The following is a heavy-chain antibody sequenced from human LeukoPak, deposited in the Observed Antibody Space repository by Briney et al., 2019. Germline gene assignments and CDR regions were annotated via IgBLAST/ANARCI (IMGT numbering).Heavy chain of an antibody. CDR1: GFAFSSYW. D-gene: IGHD3-10*01. CDR3: ARIGGWFGNDY. Sequence: GGSLRLSCAASGFAFSSYWMSWVRQAPGKGLEWVANISPDGSEKDYVDSVKGRFTISRDNAKNPLYLQMNSLRAEDTALYYCARIGGWFGNDYWGQGTLVTVSS. CDR2: ISPDGSEK. J-gene: IGHJ4*02. V-gene: IGHV3-7*05.